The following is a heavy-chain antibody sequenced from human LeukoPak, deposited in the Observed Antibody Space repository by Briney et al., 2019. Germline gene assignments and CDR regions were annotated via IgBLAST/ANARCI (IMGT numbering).Heavy chain of an antibody. CDR1: GGSISSYY. CDR2: IYYSGST. D-gene: IGHD2-15*01. J-gene: IGHJ4*02. Sequence: ASETLSLTCTVSGGSISSYYWSWIRQPPGKGLEWIGYIYYSGSTNYNPSLKSRVTISVDTSKNQFSLKLSSVTAADTAVYYCARQTPRYCSGGSCSTLDYWGQGTPVTVSS. V-gene: IGHV4-59*08. CDR3: ARQTPRYCSGGSCSTLDY.